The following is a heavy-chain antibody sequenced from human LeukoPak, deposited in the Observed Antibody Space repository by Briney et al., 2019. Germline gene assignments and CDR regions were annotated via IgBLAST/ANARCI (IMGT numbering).Heavy chain of an antibody. CDR1: GFTFSSYS. J-gene: IGHJ4*02. D-gene: IGHD2-8*02. CDR3: ARGPSTGLDY. Sequence: GGSLRLSCAASGFTFSSYSMNWVRQAPGKGLEWVSYISSSSSSIYYADSVKGRFTISRDNAENSLYLQMNSLRDEDTAVYYCARGPSTGLDYWGQGTLVTVSS. CDR2: ISSSSSSI. V-gene: IGHV3-48*02.